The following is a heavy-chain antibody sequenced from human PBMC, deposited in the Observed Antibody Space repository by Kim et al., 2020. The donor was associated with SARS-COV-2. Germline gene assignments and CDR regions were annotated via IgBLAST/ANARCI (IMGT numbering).Heavy chain of an antibody. V-gene: IGHV1-69*13. D-gene: IGHD1-26*01. J-gene: IGHJ6*02. CDR1: GGTFSSYA. CDR2: IIPIFGTA. CDR3: AGWWELPGPPNPYYYYYGMDV. Sequence: SVKVSCKASGGTFSSYAISWVRQAPGQGLEWMGGIIPIFGTANYAQKFQGRVTITADESTSTAYMELSSLRSEDTAVYYCAGWWELPGPPNPYYYYYGMDVWGQGTTVTVSS.